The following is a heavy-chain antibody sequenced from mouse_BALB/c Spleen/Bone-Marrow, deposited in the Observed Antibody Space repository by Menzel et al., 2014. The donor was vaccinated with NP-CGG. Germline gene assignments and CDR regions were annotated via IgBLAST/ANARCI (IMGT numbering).Heavy chain of an antibody. CDR3: ARDYNGYFDF. CDR1: GFTFTNYF. V-gene: IGHV7-3*02. D-gene: IGHD6-1*01. J-gene: IGHJ2*01. Sequence: EVQVVESGGGLVQPGGSLRLSCTTSGFTFTNYFMTWVRQPPGKALEWLGFIRNKANGYTTKYNPSVKGRFTISRDNSQGIFYLQMNTLRAEDSAIYYCARDYNGYFDFWGQGTTLTVSS. CDR2: IRNKANGYTT.